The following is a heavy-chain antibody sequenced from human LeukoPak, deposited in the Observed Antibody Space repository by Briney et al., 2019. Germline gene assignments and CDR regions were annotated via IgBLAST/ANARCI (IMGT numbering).Heavy chain of an antibody. V-gene: IGHV3-30*02. Sequence: GGSLRLSCAASGFTFSSYGMHWVRQAPGKGLEWVAFIRYDGSNKYYADSVKGRLTISRDNSKNTLYLQMNSLRAEDTAVYYCAKQWADAFDIWGQGTMVTVSS. J-gene: IGHJ3*02. CDR1: GFTFSSYG. CDR3: AKQWADAFDI. CDR2: IRYDGSNK. D-gene: IGHD6-19*01.